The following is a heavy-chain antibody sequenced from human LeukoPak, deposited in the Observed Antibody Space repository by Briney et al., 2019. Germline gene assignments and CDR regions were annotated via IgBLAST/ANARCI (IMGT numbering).Heavy chain of an antibody. D-gene: IGHD2-21*02. J-gene: IGHJ3*02. CDR2: ISSGSSYI. CDR1: GFTFSSYS. CDR3: ARDKTYCGGDCPRGAFDI. Sequence: GGSLRLSCAASGFTFSSYSLIWVRQAPGKGLEWVSSISSGSSYIYYVDSVQGRFTISRDNAKNSLYLQMNSLRAEDTAVYYCARDKTYCGGDCPRGAFDIWGQGTMVTVSS. V-gene: IGHV3-21*01.